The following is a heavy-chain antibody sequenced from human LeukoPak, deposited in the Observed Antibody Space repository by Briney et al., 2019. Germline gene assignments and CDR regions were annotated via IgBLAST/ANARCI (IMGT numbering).Heavy chain of an antibody. CDR1: GFTFSDFV. Sequence: GGSLRLSCSASGFTFSDFVINWVRQAPGKGLEWVGRIRSEPNSYATAYAASVKGRFTISREDSKNTTYLQMNSLKTEDTAVYYCTRSGNYDYYMDVWGKGTTVAVSS. V-gene: IGHV3-73*01. D-gene: IGHD1-26*01. CDR2: IRSEPNSYAT. J-gene: IGHJ6*03. CDR3: TRSGNYDYYMDV.